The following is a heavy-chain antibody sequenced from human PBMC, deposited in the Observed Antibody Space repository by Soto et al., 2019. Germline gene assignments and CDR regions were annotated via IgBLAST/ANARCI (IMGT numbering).Heavy chain of an antibody. CDR2: IYSRGNT. Sequence: SETLSLTCAVSGSSIGSGANYWTWVRQPPGKGLEWIGHIYSRGNTYYNPSLKSRPAMSMDTSKNQISLTLSSVTAADTAVYYCARVSNSYDDTRYPYYHFGVDVWGPGTPVTVYS. J-gene: IGHJ6*02. V-gene: IGHV4-30-4*01. D-gene: IGHD3-16*01. CDR3: ARVSNSYDDTRYPYYHFGVDV. CDR1: GSSIGSGANY.